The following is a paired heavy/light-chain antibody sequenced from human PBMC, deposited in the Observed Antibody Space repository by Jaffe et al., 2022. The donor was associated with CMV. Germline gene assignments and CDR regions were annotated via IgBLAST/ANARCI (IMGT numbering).Heavy chain of an antibody. Sequence: QVQLQESGPGLVKPSETLSLTCTVSGDSISDYSWSWIRQSPGRGLEWIGSIYNSGSTSYSPSLKSRVTISVDWSKKQFSLRLRSVTAADTAVYYCATFYYDSYGSQHSFDHWGQGRLVTVSS. J-gene: IGHJ4*02. CDR2: IYNSGST. V-gene: IGHV4-59*03. CDR1: GDSISDYS. D-gene: IGHD3-22*01. CDR3: ATFYYDSYGSQHSFDH.
Light chain of an antibody. V-gene: IGKV1-39*01. J-gene: IGKJ1*01. CDR2: SIS. CDR3: QQGYSLPWT. Sequence: DVQMTQSPPSLSASVGDRVTISCRASQIISSYLNWYQQKPGQAPKLLIFSISNLQSGVPARFSASGSGTDFTLTITSLQPEDIATYYCQQGYSLPWTFGRGTRVEVK. CDR1: QIISSY.